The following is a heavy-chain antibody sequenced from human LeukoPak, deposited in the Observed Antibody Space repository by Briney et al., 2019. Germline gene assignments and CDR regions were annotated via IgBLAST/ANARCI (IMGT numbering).Heavy chain of an antibody. J-gene: IGHJ4*02. D-gene: IGHD5-18*01. CDR1: GFTFSSYG. Sequence: GGSLRLSCAASGFTFSSYGMSWVRQAPGKGLEWVSAISGGYTSTYYADSVKGRFTLSRDNSKNTLYLQMNSRRAEDTAVYYCARRGYTYGGEFDYWGQGTLVTVSS. CDR3: ARRGYTYGGEFDY. CDR2: ISGGYTST. V-gene: IGHV3-23*01.